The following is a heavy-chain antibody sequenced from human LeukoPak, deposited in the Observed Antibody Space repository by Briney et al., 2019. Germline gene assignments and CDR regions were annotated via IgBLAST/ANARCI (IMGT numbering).Heavy chain of an antibody. J-gene: IGHJ6*02. V-gene: IGHV1-18*01. Sequence: VASVEVSCKASGYTFTNYGISWVRQAPGQGLEWMGWISAYNGNTNYAQKVQGRVTMTTDTSTSTAYMELWSLRSDDTAVYYRARVERGYCSSTRCYGAGYNYYDGMDVWGQGTTVTVSS. CDR3: ARVERGYCSSTRCYGAGYNYYDGMDV. D-gene: IGHD2-2*01. CDR2: ISAYNGNT. CDR1: GYTFTNYG.